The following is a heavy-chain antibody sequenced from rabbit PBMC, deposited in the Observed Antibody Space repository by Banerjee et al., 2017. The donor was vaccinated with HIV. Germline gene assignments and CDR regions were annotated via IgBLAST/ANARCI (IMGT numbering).Heavy chain of an antibody. CDR1: GFDFSSYYM. V-gene: IGHV1S45*01. J-gene: IGHJ4*01. D-gene: IGHD6-1*01. Sequence: QEQLEESGGGLVKPGGTLTLTCKVSGFDFSSYYMTWVRQAPGKGLEWIACIDTNDGDTDYANWPKGRFTISKTSSTTVTLQLNSLTAADTATYFCVREAGYGGYGDGNLWGPGTLVTVS. CDR3: VREAGYGGYGDGNL. CDR2: IDTNDGDT.